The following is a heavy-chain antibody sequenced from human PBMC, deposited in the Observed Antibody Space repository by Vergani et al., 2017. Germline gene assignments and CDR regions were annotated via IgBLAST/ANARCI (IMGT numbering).Heavy chain of an antibody. CDR2: IKNTGDST. J-gene: IGHJ4*02. V-gene: IGHV3-23*01. CDR3: VKDAGSYENFFDS. D-gene: IGHD1-26*01. CDR1: GLTFSSHA. Sequence: EVQLLQSEGAVVQPGGSLRLSCVASGLTFSSHAMSWVRQGHGQGLEWVSSIKNTGDSTHYADSVKGRFTISRDNSRDTLYLQMNSLRPEDTATYYCVKDAGSYENFFDSWGQGTLVTVSS.